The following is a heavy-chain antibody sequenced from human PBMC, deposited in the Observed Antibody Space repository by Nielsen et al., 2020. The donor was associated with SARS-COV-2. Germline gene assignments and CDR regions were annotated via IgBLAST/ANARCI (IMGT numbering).Heavy chain of an antibody. CDR3: ARAPITMIVVVNAFDI. V-gene: IGHV4-31*03. J-gene: IGHJ3*02. CDR2: IYYSGST. D-gene: IGHD3-22*01. Sequence: SETLSLTCTVSGGSISSGGYYWSWIRQHPGKGLEWIGYIYYSGSTYYNPSLKSRVTISVDTSKNQFSLKLSSVTAADTAVYYCARAPITMIVVVNAFDIWGQGTMVTVSS. CDR1: GGSISSGGYY.